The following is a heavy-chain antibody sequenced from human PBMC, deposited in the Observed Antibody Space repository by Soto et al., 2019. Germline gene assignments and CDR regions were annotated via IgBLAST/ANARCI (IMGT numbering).Heavy chain of an antibody. D-gene: IGHD3-22*01. Sequence: QVQLQESGPGLVKPSQTLSLTCTVSGGSISSGGYYWSWIRQHPGKGLEWIGYIYYSGSTYYNPSSTSRVTISEATSKNQFSLKLSSVTAADTAVYYCAGSDYYDTSGYYYRVDYWGQGTLVTVSS. CDR1: GGSISSGGYY. CDR3: AGSDYYDTSGYYYRVDY. CDR2: IYYSGST. J-gene: IGHJ4*02. V-gene: IGHV4-31*03.